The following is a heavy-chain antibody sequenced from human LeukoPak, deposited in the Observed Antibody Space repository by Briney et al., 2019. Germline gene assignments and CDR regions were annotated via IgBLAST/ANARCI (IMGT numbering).Heavy chain of an antibody. J-gene: IGHJ3*02. CDR1: GGSISSYY. Sequence: SETLSLTCTVSGGSISSYYWSWIRQPAGKGLEWIGRIYTSGSTNYNPSLKSRVTMSVDTSKNQFSLKLSSVTAADTAVYYCARDLIQYNWNDAGAFDIWGQGTMVTVSS. D-gene: IGHD1-1*01. V-gene: IGHV4-4*07. CDR2: IYTSGST. CDR3: ARDLIQYNWNDAGAFDI.